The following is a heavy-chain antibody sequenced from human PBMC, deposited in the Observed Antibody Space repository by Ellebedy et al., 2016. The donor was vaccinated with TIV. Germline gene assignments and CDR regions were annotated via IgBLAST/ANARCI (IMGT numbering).Heavy chain of an antibody. CDR1: GGSFSGYY. J-gene: IGHJ4*02. Sequence: SETLSLXXAVYGGSFSGYYWSWIRQPPGKGLEWIGEINHSGSTNYNPSLKSRVTISVDTSKNQFSLKLSSVTAADTAVYYCARAPLHSYYYDSSGYYQPRYFDYWGQGTLVTVSS. CDR2: INHSGST. D-gene: IGHD3-22*01. CDR3: ARAPLHSYYYDSSGYYQPRYFDY. V-gene: IGHV4-34*01.